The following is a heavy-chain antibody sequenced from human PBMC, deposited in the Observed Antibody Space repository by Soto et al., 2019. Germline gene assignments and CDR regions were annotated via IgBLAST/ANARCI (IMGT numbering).Heavy chain of an antibody. Sequence: QLQLQESGPGLVKPSETLSLTCTVSGGSISSSDFYWGWLRQTPGKGLEFIGSMYYSGTTYYNPSLNSRVPTSVDTSKNQFTLKLISVTAADTAVYYCAVVDSTGNWFDPWGEGALVTVSS. V-gene: IGHV4-39*01. CDR2: MYYSGTT. CDR3: AVVDSTGNWFDP. CDR1: GGSISSSDFY. J-gene: IGHJ5*02. D-gene: IGHD6-25*01.